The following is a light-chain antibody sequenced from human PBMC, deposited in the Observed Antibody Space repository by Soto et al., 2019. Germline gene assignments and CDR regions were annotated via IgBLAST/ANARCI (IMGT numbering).Light chain of an antibody. Sequence: VLTQSAVTLSLSPGERANLSCRASQSFRGLLAWYQQKPGQAPRLLIYAASTRATGIPARFSGSGSGTEFTLTINSLEPEDFAVYYCHQRTVLPPIPFGHRTLLEIK. CDR1: QSFRGL. CDR3: HQRTVLPPIP. V-gene: IGKV3-11*01. J-gene: IGKJ5*01. CDR2: AAS.